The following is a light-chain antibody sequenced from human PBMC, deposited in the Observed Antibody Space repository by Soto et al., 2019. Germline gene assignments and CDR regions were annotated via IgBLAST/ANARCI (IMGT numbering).Light chain of an antibody. CDR3: QQYNDWPLT. CDR1: QSVSSD. V-gene: IGKV3-15*01. Sequence: ERVMTQYPATLSVSPGERATLSYRASQSVSSDLAWYQQKPDQAPRLLIYDASTRATGIPARFSGSGSGTEFTLTISSLQPEDFALYYCQQYNDWPLTFGGGTKVEIK. CDR2: DAS. J-gene: IGKJ4*01.